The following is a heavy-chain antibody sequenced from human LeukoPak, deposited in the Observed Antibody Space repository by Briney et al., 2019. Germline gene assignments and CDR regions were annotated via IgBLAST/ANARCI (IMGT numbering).Heavy chain of an antibody. Sequence: GGSLRLSCAASGFTFSSYSMNWVRQAAGKGLDGVSYISSSSSTIYYTDSVKGRFTISRDNAKNSLYLHMDRLRAEDTAVYYCARGAYSSGWAYFDHWGQGTLVTVSS. CDR1: GFTFSSYS. V-gene: IGHV3-48*04. CDR3: ARGAYSSGWAYFDH. J-gene: IGHJ4*02. CDR2: ISSSSSTI. D-gene: IGHD6-19*01.